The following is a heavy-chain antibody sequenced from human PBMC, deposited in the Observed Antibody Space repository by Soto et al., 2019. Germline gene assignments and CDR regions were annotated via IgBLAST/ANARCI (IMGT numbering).Heavy chain of an antibody. D-gene: IGHD3-22*01. J-gene: IGHJ6*02. Sequence: QVQLVESGAEVKKPGASVKVSCKASGYTFTNYGISWVRQAPGQGLEWMGWISGYNGNTKYAQKFQGRVTMTTDTPTKKAYMELRSLRSADTAVYYCAREREYSYDSSGNYYYHYGMDVWGQGTTVTVS. CDR2: ISGYNGNT. CDR1: GYTFTNYG. CDR3: AREREYSYDSSGNYYYHYGMDV. V-gene: IGHV1-18*04.